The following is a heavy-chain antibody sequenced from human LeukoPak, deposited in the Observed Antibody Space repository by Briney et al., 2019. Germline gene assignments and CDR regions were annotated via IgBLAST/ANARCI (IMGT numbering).Heavy chain of an antibody. V-gene: IGHV3-7*01. Sequence: GGSLRLSCSASGFTFNTYWMSWVRQAPGKGLQWAANVRPDGREQRYVDSVKGRFTISRDNAKNPLYLQMNSLRAEDTAVYYCARGAMVRGVKPPCAFDIWGQGTMVTVSS. CDR3: ARGAMVRGVKPPCAFDI. J-gene: IGHJ3*02. D-gene: IGHD3-10*01. CDR2: VRPDGREQ. CDR1: GFTFNTYW.